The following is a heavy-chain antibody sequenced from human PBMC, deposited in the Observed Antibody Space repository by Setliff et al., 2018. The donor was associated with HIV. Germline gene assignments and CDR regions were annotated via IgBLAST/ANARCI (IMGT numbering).Heavy chain of an antibody. V-gene: IGHV3-33*01. D-gene: IGHD6-19*01. J-gene: IGHJ4*02. CDR1: GFTFSSYG. Sequence: PGGSLRLSCAASGFTFSSYGMHWVRQAPGKGLEWVAIIWYDGSSKYYADSVKGRFTISRDTSKDTLYLQMNNLRVEDTAVYYCARAGQWLVPRRFDYWGQGTLVTVSS. CDR2: IWYDGSSK. CDR3: ARAGQWLVPRRFDY.